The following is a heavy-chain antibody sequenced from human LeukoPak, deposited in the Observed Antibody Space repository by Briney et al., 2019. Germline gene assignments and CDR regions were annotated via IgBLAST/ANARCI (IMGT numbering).Heavy chain of an antibody. Sequence: ASVKVSCKASGGTFSSYAISWVRQAPGQGLEWMGGIIPIFGTANYAQKFQGRVTITTDESTSTAYVELSSLRSEDTAVYYCARVGIAAGGLGYYYMDVWGKGTTVTVSS. CDR3: ARVGIAAGGLGYYYMDV. V-gene: IGHV1-69*05. D-gene: IGHD6-13*01. CDR2: IIPIFGTA. J-gene: IGHJ6*03. CDR1: GGTFSSYA.